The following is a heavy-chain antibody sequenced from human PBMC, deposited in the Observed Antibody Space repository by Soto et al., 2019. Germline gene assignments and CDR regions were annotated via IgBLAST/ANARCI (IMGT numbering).Heavy chain of an antibody. CDR3: ARDCSSTSCYNTPYYFDY. V-gene: IGHV1-18*01. CDR1: GYTFTSYG. CDR2: ISAYNGNT. J-gene: IGHJ4*02. D-gene: IGHD2-2*02. Sequence: ASVKVSCKASGYTFTSYGISWVRQAPGQGLEWMGWISAYNGNTNYAQKLQGRVTMTTDTSTSTAYMELRSLRSDDTAVFYFARDCSSTSCYNTPYYFDYWGQGTLVTVSS.